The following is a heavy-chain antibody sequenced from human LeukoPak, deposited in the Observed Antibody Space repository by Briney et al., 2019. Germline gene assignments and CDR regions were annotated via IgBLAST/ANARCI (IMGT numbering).Heavy chain of an antibody. CDR1: GFTFSTYA. D-gene: IGHD3-3*01. Sequence: QPGGSLRLSCAASGFTFSTYAMSWVRQAPGKGLEWVSAISGSGGYTYYADSVKGRFTISRDSSKNTLYLQMNSLRAEDTAVYYCAGRITIFGVVTNNWGQGTLVTVSS. CDR2: ISGSGGYT. V-gene: IGHV3-23*01. CDR3: AGRITIFGVVTNN. J-gene: IGHJ4*02.